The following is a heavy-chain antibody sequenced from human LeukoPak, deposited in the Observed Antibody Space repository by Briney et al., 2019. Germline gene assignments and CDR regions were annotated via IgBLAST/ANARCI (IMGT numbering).Heavy chain of an antibody. CDR1: GGSISSSSYY. Sequence: SETLSLTCTVSGGSISSSSYYWGWIHQPPGKGLEWIGSIYYSGSTYYNPSLKSRVTISVDTSKNQFSLKLSSVTAADTAVYYCARQPYAYSSLDYWGQGTLVTVSS. D-gene: IGHD5-18*01. V-gene: IGHV4-39*01. CDR2: IYYSGST. CDR3: ARQPYAYSSLDY. J-gene: IGHJ4*02.